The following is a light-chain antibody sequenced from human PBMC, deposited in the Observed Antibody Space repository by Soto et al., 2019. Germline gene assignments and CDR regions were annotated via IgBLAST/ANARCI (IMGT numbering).Light chain of an antibody. CDR3: QQYYSYPQT. CDR1: QGISSY. CDR2: AAS. J-gene: IGKJ1*01. Sequence: AIRMTQSPSSLSASTGDRVTITCRASQGISSYLAWYQQKPGKAPKLLIYAASTLQSGVPSRFSGSGSGTDFTLTISCLQSEGFATYYCQQYYSYPQTFGHGTKVDIK. V-gene: IGKV1-8*01.